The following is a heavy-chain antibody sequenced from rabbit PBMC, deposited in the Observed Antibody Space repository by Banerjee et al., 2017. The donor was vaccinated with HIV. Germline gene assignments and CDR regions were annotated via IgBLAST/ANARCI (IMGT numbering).Heavy chain of an antibody. D-gene: IGHD6-1*01. CDR1: GFSFSSSW. CDR2: IYAGSSGST. V-gene: IGHV1S45*01. CDR3: ARPYTGYGYATLHL. Sequence: QEQLEESGGDLVKPEGSLTLTCTASGFSFSSSWIWWVRQAPGKGLEWIGRIYAGSSGSTYYASWAKGRFTISKTSSTTVTLQMTSLTAADTATYFCARPYTGYGYATLHLWGQGTLVTVS. J-gene: IGHJ3*01.